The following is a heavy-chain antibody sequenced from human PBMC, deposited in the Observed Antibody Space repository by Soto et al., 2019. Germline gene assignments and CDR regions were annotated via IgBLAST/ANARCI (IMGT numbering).Heavy chain of an antibody. CDR2: IYYSGST. D-gene: IGHD6-13*01. CDR1: GGSISSYY. Sequence: SETLSLTCTVSGGSISSYYWSWIRQPPGKGLEWIGYIYYSGSTNYNPSLKSRVTISVDTSKNQFSLKLSSVTAADTAVYYCARGGKAAAGRRYNWFDPWGQGTLVTVSS. J-gene: IGHJ5*02. CDR3: ARGGKAAAGRRYNWFDP. V-gene: IGHV4-59*01.